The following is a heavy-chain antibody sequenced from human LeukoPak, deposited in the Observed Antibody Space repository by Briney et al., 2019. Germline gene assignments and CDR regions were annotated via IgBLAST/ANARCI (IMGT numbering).Heavy chain of an antibody. CDR2: INPNSGGT. CDR3: ARGHYYDSSGYDAFDI. J-gene: IGHJ3*02. V-gene: IGHV1-2*02. D-gene: IGHD3-22*01. Sequence: ASVKVSCKASGYTFTSYYMHWVRQAPGQGLEWMGWINPNSGGTNYAQKFQGRVTMTRDTSISTAYMELSRLRSDDTAVYYCARGHYYDSSGYDAFDIWGQGTMVTVSS. CDR1: GYTFTSYY.